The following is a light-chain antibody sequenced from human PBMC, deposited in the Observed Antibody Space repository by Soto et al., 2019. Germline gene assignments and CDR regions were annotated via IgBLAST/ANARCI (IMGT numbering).Light chain of an antibody. CDR1: SSDVGGYNC. CDR2: DVS. J-gene: IGLJ1*01. V-gene: IGLV2-14*01. Sequence: QSVLTQPASVSGSPGQSSTISCTGTSSDVGGYNCVSWYQQHPGKAPKLIIYDVSNRPSGVSNRFSGSKSGNTASLTISGPQAEDEADYYCSSYTSSSTPYVFGTGTKVTVL. CDR3: SSYTSSSTPYV.